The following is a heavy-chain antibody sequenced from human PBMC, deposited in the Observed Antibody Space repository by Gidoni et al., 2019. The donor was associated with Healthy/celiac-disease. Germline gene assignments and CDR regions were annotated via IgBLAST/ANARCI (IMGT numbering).Heavy chain of an antibody. Sequence: QVQLVESGGGLVKPGGSLRLSCAASGFTFSDYYMSWIRQAPGKGLEWVSYIRSSGSTIYYADSVKGRFTISRDNAKNSLYLQMNSLRAEDTAVYYCARQDSYGTSYYYYYGMDVWGQGTTVTVSS. V-gene: IGHV3-11*01. CDR1: GFTFSDYY. CDR3: ARQDSYGTSYYYYYGMDV. CDR2: IRSSGSTI. J-gene: IGHJ6*02. D-gene: IGHD5-18*01.